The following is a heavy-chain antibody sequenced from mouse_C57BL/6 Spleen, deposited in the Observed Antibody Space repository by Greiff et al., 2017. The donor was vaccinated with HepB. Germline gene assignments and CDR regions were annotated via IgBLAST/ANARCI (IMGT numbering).Heavy chain of an antibody. Sequence: EVQLQQSGPELVKPGASVKMSCKASGYTFTDYNMHWVKQSHGKSLEWIGYINPNNGGTSYNQKFKGKATLTVNKSSSTAYMELRSLTSEDSAVYYCAKKRATVVAPFDYWGQGTTLTVSS. CDR1: GYTFTDYN. CDR2: INPNNGGT. V-gene: IGHV1-22*01. J-gene: IGHJ2*01. CDR3: AKKRATVVAPFDY. D-gene: IGHD1-1*01.